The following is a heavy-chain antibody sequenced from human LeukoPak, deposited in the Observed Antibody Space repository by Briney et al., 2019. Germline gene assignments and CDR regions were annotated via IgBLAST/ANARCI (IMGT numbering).Heavy chain of an antibody. D-gene: IGHD6-13*01. J-gene: IGHJ6*02. CDR2: IIPILGIA. CDR3: ARDLGWQQLPHGYYYYGMDV. Sequence: SVKVSCKASGGTFSSYAISWVRQAPGQGLEWMGRIIPILGIANYAQKFQGRVTITADKSTSTAYMELSSLRSEDTAVYYCARDLGWQQLPHGYYYYGMDVWGQGTTVTVSS. CDR1: GGTFSSYA. V-gene: IGHV1-69*04.